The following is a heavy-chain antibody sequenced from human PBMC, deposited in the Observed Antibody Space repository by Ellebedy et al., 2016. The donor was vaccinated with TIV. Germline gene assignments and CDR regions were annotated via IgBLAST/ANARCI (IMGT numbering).Heavy chain of an antibody. CDR3: AKDGVYSSGWYGLYYFDY. V-gene: IGHV3-9*01. Sequence: SLKISCAASGFTFDDYAMHWVRQAPGKGLEWVSGISWNSGSIGYADSVKGRFTISRDNAKNSLYLQMNSLRAEDTALYYCAKDGVYSSGWYGLYYFDYWGQGTLVTVSS. J-gene: IGHJ4*02. D-gene: IGHD6-19*01. CDR1: GFTFDDYA. CDR2: ISWNSGSI.